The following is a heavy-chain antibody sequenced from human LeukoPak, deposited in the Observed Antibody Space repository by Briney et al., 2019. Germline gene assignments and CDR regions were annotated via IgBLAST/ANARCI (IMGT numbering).Heavy chain of an antibody. Sequence: PGGSLRLSCAASGFTFSDYYMSWIRQAPGKGLEWVSYISSSGSTIYYADSVKGRFTISRDNAKNSLYLQMNSLRAEDTAVYYCAKDATSIVGATNFDYWGQGTLVTVSS. V-gene: IGHV3-11*01. D-gene: IGHD1-26*01. J-gene: IGHJ4*02. CDR2: ISSSGSTI. CDR3: AKDATSIVGATNFDY. CDR1: GFTFSDYY.